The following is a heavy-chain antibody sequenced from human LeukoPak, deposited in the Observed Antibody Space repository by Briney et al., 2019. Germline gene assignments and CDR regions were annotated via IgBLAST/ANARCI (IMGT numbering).Heavy chain of an antibody. CDR1: GFTFSSYS. CDR2: ISSSSSYI. Sequence: GGSLRLSCAASGFTFSSYSMNWVRQAPGEGLEWVSSISSSSSYIYYADSVKGRFTISRDNAKNSLYLQMNSLRAEDTAVYYCARDIASTCTNGVCNGGWGQGTLVTVSS. CDR3: ARDIASTCTNGVCNGG. J-gene: IGHJ4*02. D-gene: IGHD2-8*01. V-gene: IGHV3-21*01.